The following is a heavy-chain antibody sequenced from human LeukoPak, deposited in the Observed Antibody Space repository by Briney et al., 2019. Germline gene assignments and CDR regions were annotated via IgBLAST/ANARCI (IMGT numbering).Heavy chain of an antibody. V-gene: IGHV1-69*13. CDR3: ARVRFLEWLFDYYYMDV. D-gene: IGHD3-3*01. CDR2: IIPIFGTA. J-gene: IGHJ6*03. Sequence: ASVKVSCEASGGTFSRYAISWVRQAPGQGLEWMGGIIPIFGTANYAQKFQGRVTITADESTSTAYMELSSLRSEDTAVYYCARVRFLEWLFDYYYMDVWGKGTTVTVSS. CDR1: GGTFSRYA.